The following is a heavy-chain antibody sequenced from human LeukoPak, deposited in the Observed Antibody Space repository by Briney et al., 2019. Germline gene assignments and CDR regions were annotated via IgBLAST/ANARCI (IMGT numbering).Heavy chain of an antibody. V-gene: IGHV3-23*01. CDR1: GFTFSTYA. J-gene: IGHJ4*02. CDR2: ISDNGNTT. CDR3: AKYYYDSSGYYDAAPLDS. D-gene: IGHD3-22*01. Sequence: PGGSLRLSCAGSGFTFSTYAMSWVRQAPGKGLEWVSSISDNGNTTYYADSVRGRFTISRDNSKNTVYLQMIGLRGEDTAVYFCAKYYYDSSGYYDAAPLDSWGQGTLVTVFS.